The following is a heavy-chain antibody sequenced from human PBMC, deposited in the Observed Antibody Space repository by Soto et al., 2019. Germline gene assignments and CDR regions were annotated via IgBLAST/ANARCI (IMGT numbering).Heavy chain of an antibody. CDR3: AKERLDGRWEFDY. D-gene: IGHD1-26*01. J-gene: IGHJ4*02. CDR2: ISYDGSNK. Sequence: GGSLRLSCAASGFTFSSYGMHWVRQAPGKGLEWVAVISYDGSNKYYADSVKGRFTISRDNSKNTLYLQMNSLRAEDTAVYYCAKERLDGRWEFDYWGQGTLVTVSS. V-gene: IGHV3-30*18. CDR1: GFTFSSYG.